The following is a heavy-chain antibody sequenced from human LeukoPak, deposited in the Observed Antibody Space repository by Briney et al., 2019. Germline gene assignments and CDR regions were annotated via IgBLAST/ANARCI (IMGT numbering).Heavy chain of an antibody. V-gene: IGHV3-13*01. J-gene: IGHJ4*02. CDR1: GFTFSSYD. D-gene: IGHD5-12*01. Sequence: GGSLRLSCAASGFTFSSYDMHWVRQATGKGLEWVSAIGTAGDTYYPGSVKGRFTTSRENAKNSLYLQMNSLRAGDTAVYYCARSGYEYFFDYWGQGTLVTVSS. CDR2: IGTAGDT. CDR3: ARSGYEYFFDY.